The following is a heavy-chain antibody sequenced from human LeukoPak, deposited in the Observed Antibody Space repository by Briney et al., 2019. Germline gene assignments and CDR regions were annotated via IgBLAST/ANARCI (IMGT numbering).Heavy chain of an antibody. CDR1: GYTFTGYY. CDR3: ARVRFLEWFFDAFDI. Sequence: ASVKVSCKASGYTFTGYYMHWVRRAPGQGLEWMGWINPNSGGTNYAQKFQGRVTMTRDTSISTAYMELSRLRSDDTAVYYCARVRFLEWFFDAFDIWGQGTMVTVSS. V-gene: IGHV1-2*02. D-gene: IGHD3-3*01. J-gene: IGHJ3*02. CDR2: INPNSGGT.